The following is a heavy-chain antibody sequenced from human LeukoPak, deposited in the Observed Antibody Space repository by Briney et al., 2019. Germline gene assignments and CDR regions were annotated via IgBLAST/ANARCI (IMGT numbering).Heavy chain of an antibody. CDR1: GFTFSDSS. CDR3: ARGGLFGTLDY. V-gene: IGHV3-7*01. D-gene: IGHD3-3*01. Sequence: PGGSLRLSCVASGFTFSDSSMSWVRQAPGTGLEWLANIKQGEGDKFYLESVMGRFTISRDNGNNSLFLQLTSLRVEDTAVCYCARGGLFGTLDYWGQGARVTVS. CDR2: IKQGEGDK. J-gene: IGHJ4*02.